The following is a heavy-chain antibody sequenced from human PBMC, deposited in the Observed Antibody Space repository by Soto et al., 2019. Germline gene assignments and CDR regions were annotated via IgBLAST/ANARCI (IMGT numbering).Heavy chain of an antibody. CDR3: ARQAKIGDRSQFYFDS. D-gene: IGHD3-16*01. CDR1: GFTFSFYA. Sequence: QVQLVESGGDVVQPGRSLRLSCAASGFTFSFYAMHWVRQAPGKGLEWVAVISYNGRNKHYVDSVKGRFTISRDNPQDTLYLQMDSLRPDDTAVYYCARQAKIGDRSQFYFDSWGQGTLVTVSS. J-gene: IGHJ4*02. V-gene: IGHV3-30*04. CDR2: ISYNGRNK.